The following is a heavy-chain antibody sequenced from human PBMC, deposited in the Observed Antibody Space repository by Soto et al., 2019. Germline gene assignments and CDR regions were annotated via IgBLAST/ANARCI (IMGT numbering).Heavy chain of an antibody. D-gene: IGHD6-19*01. V-gene: IGHV4-34*01. Sequence: QVQLQQWGAGLLKPSETLSLTCAVYGGSFSGYYWSWIRQPPGKGLEWIGEINHSGNTNYNPSLKNRVTISVDTSKHQFSLKLNSVTAADTAVFYCASRHSTGWYFDHWGQGTLVTVSS. CDR1: GGSFSGYY. CDR3: ASRHSTGWYFDH. CDR2: INHSGNT. J-gene: IGHJ4*02.